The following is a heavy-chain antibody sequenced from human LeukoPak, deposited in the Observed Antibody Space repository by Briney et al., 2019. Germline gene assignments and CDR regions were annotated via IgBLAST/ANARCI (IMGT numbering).Heavy chain of an antibody. CDR3: ARDRKSGLSYASEY. V-gene: IGHV1-69*13. CDR2: IIPTFGTT. D-gene: IGHD2-2*01. Sequence: ASVKVSCTASGGTFSRYAVSWVRQAPGQGLEWMGGIIPTFGTTNYAQKFQGRVTITAEESATTAYMELSSLRFEDTAVYYCARDRKSGLSYASEYWGRGTLVTVSS. J-gene: IGHJ4*02. CDR1: GGTFSRYA.